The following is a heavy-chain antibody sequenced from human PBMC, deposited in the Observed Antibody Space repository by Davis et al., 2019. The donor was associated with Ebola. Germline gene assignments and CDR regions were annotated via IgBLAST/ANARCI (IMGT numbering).Heavy chain of an antibody. CDR2: ISSSSSYI. Sequence: GESLKISCAASGFTFSSYSMNWVRQAPGKGLEWVSSISSSSSYIYYADSVKGRFTISRDNAKNSLYLQMNSLRAEDTAVYYCARHYDSYDSLTQYYYYGMDVWGKGTTVTVSS. D-gene: IGHD3-9*01. V-gene: IGHV3-21*01. CDR3: ARHYDSYDSLTQYYYYGMDV. CDR1: GFTFSSYS. J-gene: IGHJ6*04.